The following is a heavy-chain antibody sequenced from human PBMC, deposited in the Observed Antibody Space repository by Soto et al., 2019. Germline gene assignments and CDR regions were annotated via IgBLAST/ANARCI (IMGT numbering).Heavy chain of an antibody. CDR2: IYYSGST. D-gene: IGHD4-17*01. J-gene: IGHJ3*02. CDR3: ARDLRDYGDIWSGYAFDI. CDR1: GGSISSYY. Sequence: SETLSLTCTVSGGSISSYYWSWIRQPPGKGLEWIGYIYYSGSTNYNPSLKSRVTISVDTSKNQFSLKLSSVTAADTAVYYCARDLRDYGDIWSGYAFDIWGQGTMVTVS. V-gene: IGHV4-59*01.